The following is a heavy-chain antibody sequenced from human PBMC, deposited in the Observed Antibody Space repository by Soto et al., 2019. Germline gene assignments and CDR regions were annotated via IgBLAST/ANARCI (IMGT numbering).Heavy chain of an antibody. CDR2: ISSSSRYI. CDR1: GFTFSSYS. J-gene: IGHJ4*02. Sequence: EVQLVESGGGLVKPGGSLRLSCAASGFTFSSYSMNWVRQAPGKGLEWVSSISSSSRYIYYADSVKGRFTHSRDKAKNSLYLQINSLRAEDTAVYYCARDSKYYDFWSGYDLDYWGQGTMVTVSS. V-gene: IGHV3-21*01. CDR3: ARDSKYYDFWSGYDLDY. D-gene: IGHD3-3*01.